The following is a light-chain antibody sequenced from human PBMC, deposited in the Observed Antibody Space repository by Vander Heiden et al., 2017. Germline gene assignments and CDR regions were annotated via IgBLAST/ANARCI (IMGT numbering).Light chain of an antibody. V-gene: IGLV1-44*01. CDR2: INK. CDR1: SPYIGSTT. CDR3: AAWDVSLNGVG. Sequence: QSVLTQPPSASGTPGQRFPISCSRSSPYIGSTTVTWYQQLPETAPKLRIYINKQRHTGGPERFSGSKSGTSASLTTTGLQAEEEADYYGAAWDVSLNGVGFGGGTKLTVL. J-gene: IGLJ2*01.